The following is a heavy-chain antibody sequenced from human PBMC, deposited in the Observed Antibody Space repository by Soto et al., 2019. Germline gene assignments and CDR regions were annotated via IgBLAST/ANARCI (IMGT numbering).Heavy chain of an antibody. Sequence: ASETLSLTCTVSSGSISSYYWRWIRQPPGKGLEWIGYIHYTGGTNYNPALERRVTISVDTSKNQFSLKLSSATAADTAVYYCARHRYSSSWYPFDYWGHGTLVTVSS. CDR3: ARHRYSSSWYPFDY. CDR2: IHYTGGT. D-gene: IGHD6-13*01. V-gene: IGHV4-59*08. CDR1: SGSISSYY. J-gene: IGHJ4*01.